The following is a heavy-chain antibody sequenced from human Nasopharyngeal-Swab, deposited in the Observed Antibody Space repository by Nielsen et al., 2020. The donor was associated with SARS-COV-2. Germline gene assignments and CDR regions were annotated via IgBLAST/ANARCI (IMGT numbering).Heavy chain of an antibody. CDR1: GFTSSSYA. V-gene: IGHV3-23*01. D-gene: IGHD1-26*01. CDR2: INGSGGST. J-gene: IGHJ4*02. CDR3: AKDGLVGAPGSYFDY. Sequence: GGSLRLSCAASGFTSSSYAMSWVRQAPGKGLEWVSAINGSGGSTYYADSVKGRFTISRDNSKNTLYLQMNSLRAEDTAVYYCAKDGLVGAPGSYFDYWGQGTLVTVSS.